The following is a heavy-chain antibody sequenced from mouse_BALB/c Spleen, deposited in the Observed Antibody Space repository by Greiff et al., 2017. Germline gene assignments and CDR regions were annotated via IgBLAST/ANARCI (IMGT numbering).Heavy chain of an antibody. V-gene: IGHV1-14*01. CDR2: IYPYNDGT. CDR1: GYTFTSYV. D-gene: IGHD1-1*02. Sequence: VQLKQSGPELVKPGASVKMSCKASGYTFTSYVMHWVKQKPGQGLEWIGYIYPYNDGTKYNEKFKGKATLTSDKSSSTAYMGLSSLTSEDSAVYECARYYLKGAMDYWGQGTSVTVSS. J-gene: IGHJ4*01. CDR3: ARYYLKGAMDY.